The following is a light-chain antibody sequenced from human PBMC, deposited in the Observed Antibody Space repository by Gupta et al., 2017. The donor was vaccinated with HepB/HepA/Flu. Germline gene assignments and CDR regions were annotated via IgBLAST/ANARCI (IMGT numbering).Light chain of an antibody. CDR2: GAS. V-gene: IGKV3-20*01. CDR1: QSVSSSY. CDR3: QQDSSSLT. J-gene: IGKJ5*01. Sequence: EIVLTQSPGTLSLSPGERATLSCRASQSVSSSYLAWYQQKPGQAPRLLIYGASSRATGIPDRFSGSGSGTDFTLTISRLEPEDFAVYYCQQDSSSLTFGQGTRLEIK.